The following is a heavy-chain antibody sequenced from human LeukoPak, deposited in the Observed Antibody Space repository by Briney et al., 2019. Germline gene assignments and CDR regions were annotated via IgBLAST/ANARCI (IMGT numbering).Heavy chain of an antibody. CDR1: GFTFSDYS. CDR3: ARDVPSSRAGPFDI. CDR2: IMTDSSTI. V-gene: IGHV3-48*02. D-gene: IGHD2-15*01. Sequence: GGSLRLSCEASGFTFSDYSMNWVRLAPGKGLEWVSYIMTDSSTIYYADSVKGRFTISRDNVKNSLYLQMNSLRDDDTAVYYCARDVPSSRAGPFDIWGQGTRVTVS. J-gene: IGHJ3*02.